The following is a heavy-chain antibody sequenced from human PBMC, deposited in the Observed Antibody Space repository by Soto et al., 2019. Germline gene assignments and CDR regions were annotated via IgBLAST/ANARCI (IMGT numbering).Heavy chain of an antibody. V-gene: IGHV6-1*01. Sequence: LSLTCAISGDSVSSTSTTWSWIRQSPSRGLEWLGRTYYRSNWYSDYAVSVKSRITINPDTSKNQFSLQLKSVTPEDTAVYYCARGSYYSGWVWGQGTLVTVSS. D-gene: IGHD6-19*01. CDR2: TYYRSNWYS. CDR3: ARGSYYSGWV. J-gene: IGHJ4*02. CDR1: GDSVSSTSTT.